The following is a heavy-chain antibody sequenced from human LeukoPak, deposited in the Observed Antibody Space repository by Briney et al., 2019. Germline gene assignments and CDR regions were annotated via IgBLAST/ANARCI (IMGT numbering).Heavy chain of an antibody. Sequence: GGSLRLSCATFEFTFSAYAMHWTRQAPGRGLEWVAFVRYGGNIKYYADSVKGRFTISRDNSKNTLYLQMNSLRPDDTAVYYCTKDLGTEYNIFDYWGQGTLVTVSS. J-gene: IGHJ4*02. CDR2: VRYGGNIK. CDR1: EFTFSAYA. V-gene: IGHV3-30*02. CDR3: TKDLGTEYNIFDY. D-gene: IGHD3-9*01.